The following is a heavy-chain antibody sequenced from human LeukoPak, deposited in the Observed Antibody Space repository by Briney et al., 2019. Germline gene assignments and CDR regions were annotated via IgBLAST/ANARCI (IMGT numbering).Heavy chain of an antibody. CDR2: INPNSGGT. D-gene: IGHD6-13*01. J-gene: IGHJ4*02. CDR1: GYTFTGYY. CDR3: ARNLWQQLAALDY. V-gene: IGHV1-2*02. Sequence: ASVKVSCKASGYTFTGYYMHWVRQAPGQGLEWMGWINPNSGGTNYAQKFQGRVTMTRDTSISTAYMELSRLRSDDTAVHYCARNLWQQLAALDYWGQGTLVTVSS.